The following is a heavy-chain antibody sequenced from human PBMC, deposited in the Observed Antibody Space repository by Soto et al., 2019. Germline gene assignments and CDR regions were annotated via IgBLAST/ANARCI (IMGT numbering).Heavy chain of an antibody. V-gene: IGHV1-2*02. D-gene: IGHD4-17*01. CDR1: GYTFTGYY. J-gene: IGHJ6*02. CDR3: ARYTVTTSMIFQYYYYYDMDV. Sequence: ASVKVSCKASGYTFTGYYMHWVRQAPGQGLEWMGWINPNSGGTNYAQKFQGRVTMTRDTSISTAYMELSRLRSDDTAVYYCARYTVTTSMIFQYYYYYDMDVWGQGTTVTVSS. CDR2: INPNSGGT.